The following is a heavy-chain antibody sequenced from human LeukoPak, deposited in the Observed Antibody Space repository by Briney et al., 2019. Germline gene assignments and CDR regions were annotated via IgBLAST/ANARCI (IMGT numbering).Heavy chain of an antibody. V-gene: IGHV4-30-4*01. D-gene: IGHD3-10*01. CDR2: NHSSGSA. Sequence: SQTLSLTCTVSGGSISSGDYYWNWIRQPPGKGLERSGYNHSSGSAYYHPSRESRTTISLDRSEHQFSLRLSSVTAADTAVYYCARVLSGSGSLYYFDYWGQGALVTVSS. CDR3: ARVLSGSGSLYYFDY. CDR1: GGSISSGDYY. J-gene: IGHJ4*02.